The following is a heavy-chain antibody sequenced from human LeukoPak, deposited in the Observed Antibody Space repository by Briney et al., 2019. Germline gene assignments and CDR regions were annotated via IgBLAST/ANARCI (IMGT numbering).Heavy chain of an antibody. J-gene: IGHJ4*02. V-gene: IGHV3-23*01. CDR3: ANQWELPTYYFDY. Sequence: GGSLRLSCAASGFTFSSYAMSWVRQAPGKGLEWVSAISGSGGSTYYADSVKGRFTISRDNPKNTLYLQMNSLRAEDTAVYYCANQWELPTYYFDYWGQGTLVTVSS. CDR2: ISGSGGST. CDR1: GFTFSSYA. D-gene: IGHD1-26*01.